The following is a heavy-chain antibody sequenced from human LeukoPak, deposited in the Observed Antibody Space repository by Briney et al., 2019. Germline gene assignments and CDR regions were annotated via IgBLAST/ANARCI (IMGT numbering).Heavy chain of an antibody. D-gene: IGHD2-2*01. CDR1: GYSFTSYW. CDR3: ARLSDCSSTSCYAISHYFDY. Sequence: PGESLKISCKGSGYSFTSYWIGWVRQMPGKGLEWMGIIYPGDSDTRYSPSFQGQVTISADKSISTAYLQWSSLKASDTAMYYCARLSDCSSTSCYAISHYFDYWGQGTLVTVSS. J-gene: IGHJ4*02. V-gene: IGHV5-51*01. CDR2: IYPGDSDT.